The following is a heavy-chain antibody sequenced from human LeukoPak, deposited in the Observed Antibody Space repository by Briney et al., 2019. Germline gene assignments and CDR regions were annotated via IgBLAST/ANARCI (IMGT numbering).Heavy chain of an antibody. CDR3: AKGGYYYDSSGYYNH. CDR2: TSGSGGST. Sequence: GGSLRLSCAASGFTFSSYAMSWVRQAPGKGLEWVSATSGSGGSTYYVDSVKGRFTISRDNSKNTLYLQMNSLRAEDTAVYYCAKGGYYYDSSGYYNHWGQGTLVTVSS. CDR1: GFTFSSYA. V-gene: IGHV3-23*01. J-gene: IGHJ5*02. D-gene: IGHD3-22*01.